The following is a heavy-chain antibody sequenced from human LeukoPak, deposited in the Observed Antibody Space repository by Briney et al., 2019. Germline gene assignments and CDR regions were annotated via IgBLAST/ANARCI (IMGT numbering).Heavy chain of an antibody. J-gene: IGHJ6*03. Sequence: SEALSLTCTVSGYSVSSGYYWSWIRQPPGKGLEWIGEINHSGSTNYNPSLKSRVTISVDTSKNQFSLKLSSVTAANTAVYYCARRGRIATRREAYFYYYMDVWGKGTTVTVSS. CDR2: INHSGST. CDR1: GYSVSSGYY. D-gene: IGHD6-6*01. CDR3: ARRGRIATRREAYFYYYMDV. V-gene: IGHV4-34*01.